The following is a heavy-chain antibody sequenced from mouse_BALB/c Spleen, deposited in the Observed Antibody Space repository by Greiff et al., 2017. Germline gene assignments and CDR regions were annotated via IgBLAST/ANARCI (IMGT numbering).Heavy chain of an antibody. CDR3: ARGRGTGTGYFDY. J-gene: IGHJ2*01. Sequence: EVMLVESGGGLVKPGGSLKLSCAASGFTFSSYAMSWVRQTPEKRLEWVASISSGGSTYYPDSVKGRFTISRDNARNILYLQMSSLRSEDTAMYYCARGRGTGTGYFDYWGQGTTLTVSS. D-gene: IGHD4-1*01. CDR1: GFTFSSYA. CDR2: ISSGGST. V-gene: IGHV5-6-5*01.